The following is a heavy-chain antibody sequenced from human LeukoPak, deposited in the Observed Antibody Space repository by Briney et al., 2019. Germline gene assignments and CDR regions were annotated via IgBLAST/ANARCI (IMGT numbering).Heavy chain of an antibody. CDR2: LTRGSSHI. D-gene: IGHD6-19*01. Sequence: PGGSLRLSCEASRLPFMTYAMNWIRQSPGKGLEWVAFLTRGSSHIQYAESVKGRFTISIDNGKDSLFLQMNSLRAEDTAVYFRASELTHLCRRGWYGPPPRYYFDYWGQGNLVTVSS. V-gene: IGHV3-48*01. CDR1: RLPFMTYA. CDR3: ASELTHLCRRGWYGPPPRYYFDY. J-gene: IGHJ4*01.